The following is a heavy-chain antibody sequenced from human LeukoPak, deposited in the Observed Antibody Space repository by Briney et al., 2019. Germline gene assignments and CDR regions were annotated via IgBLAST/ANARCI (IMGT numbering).Heavy chain of an antibody. CDR2: ISYSGSA. J-gene: IGHJ5*02. CDR1: GGSINNHI. Sequence: SETLSLTCSVSGGSINNHIWSWIRQPPGKELEWIGYISYSGSANYNPSLKSRVTISLDTSRNQFSLKLSSVTAADTAVYYCARVRYGSGSYSSWFDPWGQGTLVTVSS. CDR3: ARVRYGSGSYSSWFDP. V-gene: IGHV4-59*11. D-gene: IGHD3-10*01.